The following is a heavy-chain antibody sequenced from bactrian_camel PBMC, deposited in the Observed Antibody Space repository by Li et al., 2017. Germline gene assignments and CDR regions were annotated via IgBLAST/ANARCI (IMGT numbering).Heavy chain of an antibody. CDR1: GVAFNNHY. CDR3: AAVRYASSRYSCDPRTLVERRNY. V-gene: IGHV3-2*01. J-gene: IGHJ4*01. D-gene: IGHD6*01. CDR2: IYTGGSST. Sequence: HVQLVESGGDLVQPGVSLTLSCAASGVAFNNHYMNWVRQAPGKGLEWVSTIYTGGSSTYYADSVKGRFTVSRDNAKNTVYLQLNSLKPEDTAVYYCAAVRYASSRYSCDPRTLVERRNYWGQGTQVTVS.